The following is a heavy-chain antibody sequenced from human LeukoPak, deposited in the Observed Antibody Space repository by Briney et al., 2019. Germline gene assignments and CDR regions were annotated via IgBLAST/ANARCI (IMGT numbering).Heavy chain of an antibody. V-gene: IGHV4-39*07. D-gene: IGHD6-19*01. CDR1: GDSFSSVTDY. J-gene: IGHJ4*02. CDR3: AGERGEEYSSGWYKRNYFDN. Sequence: SETLSLTFTVSGDSFSSVTDYWAWIRQPPGKGPEWIASGDYSGGTYYNPSLESRVAISADMSKNQFSLKLTSVTGADTAVYYCAGERGEEYSSGWYKRNYFDNWGQGIRVTVSS. CDR2: GDYSGGT.